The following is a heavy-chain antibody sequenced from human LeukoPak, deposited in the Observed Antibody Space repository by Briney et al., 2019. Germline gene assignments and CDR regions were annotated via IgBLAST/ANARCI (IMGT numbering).Heavy chain of an antibody. Sequence: YPGGSLRLSCAASGFTFSSYAMSWVRQAPGKGLEWVSTISGSGGSTFYADSVKGRFTISRDNSRNTLYLQMNSLRAEDTAIYYCAKDDYSYYAMDVWGRGTTVTVSS. CDR3: AKDDYSYYAMDV. J-gene: IGHJ6*02. CDR1: GFTFSSYA. CDR2: ISGSGGST. V-gene: IGHV3-23*01.